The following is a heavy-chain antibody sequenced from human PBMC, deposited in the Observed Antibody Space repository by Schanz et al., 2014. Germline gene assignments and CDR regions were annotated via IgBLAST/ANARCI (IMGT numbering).Heavy chain of an antibody. D-gene: IGHD3-10*01. V-gene: IGHV3-33*06. CDR2: IWYDGSNK. J-gene: IGHJ6*02. Sequence: QVQLVESGGGVVQPGRSLRLSCAASGFTFSKYGMHWVRQAPGKGLEWVTVIWYDGSNKEYGDSVKGRITITRDNSKNILYLQTNSVTGEATAVYFCAKGRGRTSTEGLEQYYGMAVWGQGATVTVSS. CDR3: AKGRGRTSTEGLEQYYGMAV. CDR1: GFTFSKYG.